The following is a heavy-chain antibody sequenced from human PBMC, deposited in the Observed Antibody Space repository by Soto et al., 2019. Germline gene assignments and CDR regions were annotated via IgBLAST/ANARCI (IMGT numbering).Heavy chain of an antibody. CDR2: IYYSGST. CDR1: GGSISSGGYY. V-gene: IGHV4-31*03. D-gene: IGHD2-8*01. J-gene: IGHJ5*02. CDR3: ARVMVYAIGGGWFDP. Sequence: SETLSLTCTVSGGSISSGGYYWSWIRQHPGKGLEWIGYIYYSGSTYYNPSLKSRVTISVDTSKNQFSLKLSSVTAADTAVYYCARVMVYAIGGGWFDPWGQGTLVTVSS.